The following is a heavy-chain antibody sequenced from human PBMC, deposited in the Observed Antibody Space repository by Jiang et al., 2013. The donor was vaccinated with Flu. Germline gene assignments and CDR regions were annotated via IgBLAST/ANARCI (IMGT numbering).Heavy chain of an antibody. Sequence: QLLESGGGVVQPGRSLRLSCAASGFTFSSYAMHWVRQAPGKGLEWVAVISYDGSNKYYADSVKGRFTISRDNSKNTLYLQMNSLRTEDTAVYYCARDQGFLRLRYFDWLLGDPFDVWGQGTMVTVSS. D-gene: IGHD3-9*01. J-gene: IGHJ3*01. CDR3: ARDQGFLRLRYFDWLLGDPFDV. V-gene: IGHV3-30-3*01. CDR2: ISYDGSNK. CDR1: GFTFSSYA.